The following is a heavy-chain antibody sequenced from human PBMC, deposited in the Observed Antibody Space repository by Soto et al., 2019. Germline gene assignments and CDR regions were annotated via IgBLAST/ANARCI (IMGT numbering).Heavy chain of an antibody. J-gene: IGHJ6*02. V-gene: IGHV1-69*13. CDR2: IIPIFGTA. CDR1: GGTFSSYA. D-gene: IGHD6-13*01. CDR3: ARDLNAREYSGSWPRMDV. Sequence: GASVKVSCKAFGGTFSSYAISWVRQAPGQGLEWMGGIIPIFGTANYAQKFQGRVTITADESTSTAYMELSSLRSEDTAVYYCARDLNAREYSGSWPRMDVWGQGTTVTVSS.